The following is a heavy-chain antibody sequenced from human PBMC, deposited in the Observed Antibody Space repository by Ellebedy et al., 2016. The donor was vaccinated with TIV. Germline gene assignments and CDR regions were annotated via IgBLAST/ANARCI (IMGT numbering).Heavy chain of an antibody. CDR2: IKSKTDGGTT. D-gene: IGHD2-21*01. CDR3: ARERRYCGNECYLYYYYGMDV. Sequence: GGSLRLSCAASGFSFTNAWMSWVRQAPGKGLEWVGRIKSKTDGGTTDYAAPVKGRFTISRDDVKNKLHLQMFRLRAEDTAIYYCARERRYCGNECYLYYYYGMDVWGQGTTVTVAS. V-gene: IGHV3-15*01. CDR1: GFSFTNAW. J-gene: IGHJ6*02.